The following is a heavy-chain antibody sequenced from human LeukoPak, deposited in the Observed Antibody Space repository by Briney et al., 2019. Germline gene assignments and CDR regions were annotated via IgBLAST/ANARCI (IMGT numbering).Heavy chain of an antibody. J-gene: IGHJ6*03. Sequence: PSETLSLTCTVSGGSISSYYWSWIRQPPGKGLEWIGYIYYSGSTNYNPSLKSRVTMSVDTSKNQFSLKLSSVTAADTAVYYCARQSSSTFFDYYYMDVWGKGTTVTVSS. D-gene: IGHD6-6*01. CDR3: ARQSSSTFFDYYYMDV. CDR1: GGSISSYY. CDR2: IYYSGST. V-gene: IGHV4-59*08.